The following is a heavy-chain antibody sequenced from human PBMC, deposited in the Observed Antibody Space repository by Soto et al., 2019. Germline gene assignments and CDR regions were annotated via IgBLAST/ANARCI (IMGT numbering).Heavy chain of an antibody. D-gene: IGHD6-13*01. CDR3: ARERRSIAAAGGPFDY. V-gene: IGHV1-69*06. Sequence: QVQLVQSGAEVKKPGSSVKVSCKASGGTFSSYAISWVRQAPGQGLEWMGGIIPIFGTANYAQKFQGRVTITADKSTSTAYMELSSLRSEDTAVYYCARERRSIAAAGGPFDYWGQGTLVTVSS. CDR2: IIPIFGTA. CDR1: GGTFSSYA. J-gene: IGHJ4*02.